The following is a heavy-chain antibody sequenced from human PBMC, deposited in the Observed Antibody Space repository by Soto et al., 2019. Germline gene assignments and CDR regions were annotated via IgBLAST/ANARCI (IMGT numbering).Heavy chain of an antibody. J-gene: IGHJ4*02. CDR3: SPSLDY. CDR1: GFTFSSYW. CDR2: INQDGSEK. Sequence: GGSLRLSCAASGFTFSSYWMDWVRQAPGKGLEWVANINQDGSEKHYVDSVKGRFTISRDNAKNSLYLQMSSLTAEDSALYYCSPSLDYWGQGTLVTVSS. V-gene: IGHV3-7*01.